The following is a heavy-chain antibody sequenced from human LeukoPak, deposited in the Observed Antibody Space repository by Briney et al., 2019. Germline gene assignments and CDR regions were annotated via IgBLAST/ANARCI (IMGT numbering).Heavy chain of an antibody. J-gene: IGHJ6*02. CDR2: INHSGST. D-gene: IGHD6-13*01. Sequence: SETLSLTCAVYGGSFSGYYWSWIRQPPGRGLEWIGEINHSGSTNYNPSLKSRVTISVDTSKNQFSLKLSSVTAADTAVYCCARVGIAAAGTHYYYGMDVWGQGTTVAVSS. V-gene: IGHV4-34*01. CDR1: GGSFSGYY. CDR3: ARVGIAAAGTHYYYGMDV.